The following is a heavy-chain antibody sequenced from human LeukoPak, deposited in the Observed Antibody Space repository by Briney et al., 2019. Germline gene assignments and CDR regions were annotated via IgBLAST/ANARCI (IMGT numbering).Heavy chain of an antibody. CDR2: INHSGST. CDR3: ARDEYSGSYYFQGNAFDI. D-gene: IGHD1-26*01. V-gene: IGHV4-34*01. J-gene: IGHJ3*02. CDR1: GGSFSGYY. Sequence: SETLSLTCAVYGGSFSGYYWSWIRQPPGKGLEWIGEINHSGSTNNNPSLKSRVTISVETSKNQFSLKLSSVTAADTAVYYCARDEYSGSYYFQGNAFDIWGQGTMVTVSS.